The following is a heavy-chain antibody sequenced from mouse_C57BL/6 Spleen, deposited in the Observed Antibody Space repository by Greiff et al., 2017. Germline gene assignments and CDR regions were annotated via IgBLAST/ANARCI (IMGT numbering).Heavy chain of an antibody. CDR3: ARADYGSSRYYYAMDY. D-gene: IGHD1-1*01. J-gene: IGHJ4*01. V-gene: IGHV5-17*01. CDR1: GFTFSDYG. CDR2: ISSGSSTI. Sequence: EVQLQESGGGLVKPGGSLKLSCAASGFTFSDYGMHWVRQAPEKGLEWVAYISSGSSTIYYADTVKGRFTISRDNAKNTLFLQMTSLRSEDTAMYYCARADYGSSRYYYAMDYWGQGTSVTVSS.